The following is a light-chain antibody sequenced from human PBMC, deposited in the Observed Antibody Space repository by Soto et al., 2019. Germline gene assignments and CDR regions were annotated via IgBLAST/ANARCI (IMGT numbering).Light chain of an antibody. J-gene: IGKJ5*01. CDR2: DAY. CDR1: QIFRGL. V-gene: IGKV3-11*01. Sequence: EVVLTQSPVTLSLSPGERATLSCRASQIFRGLLAWYQQKPGQAPMLLIYDAYNRATGIPPRFSGSGSGTDFTLTISSLEPEDSAVYYCQQRHMWPITFGQGTRLEIK. CDR3: QQRHMWPIT.